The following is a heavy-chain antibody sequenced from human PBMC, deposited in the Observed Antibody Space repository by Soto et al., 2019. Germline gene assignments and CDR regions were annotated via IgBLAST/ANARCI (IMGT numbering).Heavy chain of an antibody. CDR3: ARIGIRYFDY. CDR1: GGSISSGGYS. J-gene: IGHJ4*02. V-gene: IGHV4-30-2*01. Sequence: SETLSLTCAVSGGSISSGGYSWSWIRQPPGKGLEWIGYIYHSGSTYYNPSLKSRVTISVDTSKNQFSLKLSSVTAADTAVYYCARIGIRYFDYWGQGTLVTVSS. CDR2: IYHSGST. D-gene: IGHD2-15*01.